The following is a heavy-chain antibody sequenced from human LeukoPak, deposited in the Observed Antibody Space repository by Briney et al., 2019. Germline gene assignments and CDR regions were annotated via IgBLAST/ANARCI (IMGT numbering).Heavy chain of an antibody. D-gene: IGHD6-19*01. J-gene: IGHJ5*02. CDR2: AYYSGST. CDR3: ARNSAVATSRSWFNP. CDR1: DGSISNYY. Sequence: SETLSLTCSVFDGSISNYYWSWIRQPPGKGLEWIGYAYYSGSTTYNPSLESRVTISVDTSKNQFSLKLTAVTAADTAVYYCARNSAVATSRSWFNPWGQGTLVTVSS. V-gene: IGHV4-59*08.